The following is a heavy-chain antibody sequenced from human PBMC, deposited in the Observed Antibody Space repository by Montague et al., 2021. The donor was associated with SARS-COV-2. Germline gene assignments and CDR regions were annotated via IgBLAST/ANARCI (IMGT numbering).Heavy chain of an antibody. CDR3: ARWDPQTLTLIGLRGKSASDY. J-gene: IGHJ4*02. V-gene: IGHV6-1*01. Sequence: CAISGDSVSINSAAWNWIRQSPSRGLEWLGRTYYRSKWYNDYAVSVKSRITINPDTSKNQFSLKLTSVTAADTGVYYCARWDPQTLTLIGLRGKSASDYWGQGTLVTVSS. D-gene: IGHD4-23*01. CDR2: TYYRSKWYN. CDR1: GDSVSINSAA.